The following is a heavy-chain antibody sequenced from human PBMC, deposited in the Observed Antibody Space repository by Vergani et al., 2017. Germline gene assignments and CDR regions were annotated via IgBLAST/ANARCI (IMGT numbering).Heavy chain of an antibody. CDR2: IIPIFGTA. CDR1: GGTFSSYA. Sequence: QVQLVQSGAEVKKPGSSVKVSCKASGGTFSSYAISWVRQAPGQGLEWMGGIIPIFGTANYAQKFQGRVTITADESTSTAYMELSSLRSEDTAVYYCARDRPNIPPYCSSTSCTYRGWYFDLWSRGTLVTVSS. V-gene: IGHV1-69*01. CDR3: ARDRPNIPPYCSSTSCTYRGWYFDL. J-gene: IGHJ2*01. D-gene: IGHD2-2*01.